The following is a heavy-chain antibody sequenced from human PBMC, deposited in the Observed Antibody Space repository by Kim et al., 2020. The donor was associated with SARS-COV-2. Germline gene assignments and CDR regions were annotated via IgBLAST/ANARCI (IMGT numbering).Heavy chain of an antibody. CDR1: GGSLSGSGSS. V-gene: IGHV4-39*01. CDR2: IYSGAAT. D-gene: IGHD1-1*01. J-gene: IGHJ6*03. Sequence: SETLSLTCTVSGGSLSGSGSSWGLAWIRQPPGKGLEWIGNIYSGAATYYSPSLKSRVTMSADTSESQFSLRQSSEDAADTAGYYCGRIHSPNFYLDVWG. CDR3: GRIHSPNFYLDV.